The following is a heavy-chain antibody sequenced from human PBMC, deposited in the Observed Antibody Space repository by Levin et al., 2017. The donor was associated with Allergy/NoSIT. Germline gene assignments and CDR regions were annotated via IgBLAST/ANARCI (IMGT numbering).Heavy chain of an antibody. Sequence: PSETLSLTCTVSGGSISSYYWSWIRQPPGKGLEWIGYIYYSGSTNYNPSLKSRVTISVDTSKNQFSLKLSSVTAADTAVYYCASSGKFLGTNPIFDYWGQGTLVTVSS. CDR2: IYYSGST. CDR3: ASSGKFLGTNPIFDY. D-gene: IGHD3-10*01. V-gene: IGHV4-59*01. J-gene: IGHJ4*02. CDR1: GGSISSYY.